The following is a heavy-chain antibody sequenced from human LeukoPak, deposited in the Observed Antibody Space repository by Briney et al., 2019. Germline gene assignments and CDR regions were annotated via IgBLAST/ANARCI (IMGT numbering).Heavy chain of an antibody. V-gene: IGHV3-23*01. CDR3: AKDGEVVTPRYFDY. CDR2: ISGSGGST. J-gene: IGHJ4*02. Sequence: GGSLRLSCAASGFTFSSYAMSWVRQAPGKGLEWVSGISGSGGSTYYAGSVKGRFTISRDNSKNTLYLQMNSLRAEDTAVYHCAKDGEVVTPRYFDYLGPGTLVTVSS. D-gene: IGHD4-23*01. CDR1: GFTFSSYA.